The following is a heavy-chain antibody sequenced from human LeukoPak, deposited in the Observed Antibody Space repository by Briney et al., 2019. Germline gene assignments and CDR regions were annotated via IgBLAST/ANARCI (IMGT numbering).Heavy chain of an antibody. V-gene: IGHV3-49*04. J-gene: IGHJ3*02. D-gene: IGHD3-22*01. Sequence: PGRSLRLSCTTSGFTFSDYAVSWVRQAPGKGLEWIGFIRNKANGGTTEYAASVKGRFTVSRDDSKSIAHLQMSSLKTEDTAVYYCSRFYSSGWARGAFDIWGQGTMVTVSS. CDR1: GFTFSDYA. CDR2: IRNKANGGTT. CDR3: SRFYSSGWARGAFDI.